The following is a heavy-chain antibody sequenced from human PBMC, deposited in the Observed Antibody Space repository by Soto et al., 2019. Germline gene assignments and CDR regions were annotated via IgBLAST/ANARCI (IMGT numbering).Heavy chain of an antibody. CDR1: GYIFTKSA. Sequence: GASVKVSCKASGYIFTKSAMHWVRQAPGQRLEWMGWISGGNGNTKYSPKLQDRVTITRDTSASTAYMELSSLRDEDTAVYYCARDGMAAITYSSGWYYFDYWGQGTLVTVSS. D-gene: IGHD6-19*01. V-gene: IGHV1-3*01. CDR2: ISGGNGNT. CDR3: ARDGMAAITYSSGWYYFDY. J-gene: IGHJ4*02.